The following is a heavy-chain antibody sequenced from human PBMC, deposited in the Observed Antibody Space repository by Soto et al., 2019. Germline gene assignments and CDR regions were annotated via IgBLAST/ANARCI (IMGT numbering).Heavy chain of an antibody. J-gene: IGHJ4*02. Sequence: ASVKVSCKTSGYTFTSYGISWVRQAPGQGLEWMGWITANNVNTNYAQKFQGRVTMTTDTSTATAYMELRSLGSDDTAVYYCARDMGGYYFEPNDYWGQGTLVTVS. D-gene: IGHD3-22*01. V-gene: IGHV1-18*01. CDR2: ITANNVNT. CDR3: ARDMGGYYFEPNDY. CDR1: GYTFTSYG.